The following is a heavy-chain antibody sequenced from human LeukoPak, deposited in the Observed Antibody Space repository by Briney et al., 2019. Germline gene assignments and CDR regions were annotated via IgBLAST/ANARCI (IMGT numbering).Heavy chain of an antibody. CDR2: ISSGGSTI. CDR1: GFTFSDYY. Sequence: GGSLRLSCAAPGFTFSDYYMSWIRQAPGKGLEWVSYISSGGSTIYYADSVKGRFTISRDNAKNSLYLQMNSLRAEDTAMYYCARGRMTTLYYFDYWGQGALVTVSS. J-gene: IGHJ4*02. CDR3: ARGRMTTLYYFDY. D-gene: IGHD4-11*01. V-gene: IGHV3-11*01.